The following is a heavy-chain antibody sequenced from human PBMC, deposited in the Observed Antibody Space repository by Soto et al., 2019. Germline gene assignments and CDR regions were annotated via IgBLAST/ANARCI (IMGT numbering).Heavy chain of an antibody. V-gene: IGHV2-5*02. Sequence: SGPTLVNPTQTLTLTCTFSGFSLSTSGVGVGWIRQPPGKALEWLAFIYWDDGKRYSPSLKSRLTITKDTSKNQVVLTMTNMDPVDTATYYCAHFLTVRWYFDYWGQGTLVTVSS. J-gene: IGHJ4*02. CDR3: AHFLTVRWYFDY. CDR1: GFSLSTSGVG. D-gene: IGHD4-4*01. CDR2: IYWDDGK.